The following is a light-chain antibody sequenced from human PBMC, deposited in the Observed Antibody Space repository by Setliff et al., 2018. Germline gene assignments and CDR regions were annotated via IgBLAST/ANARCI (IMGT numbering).Light chain of an antibody. V-gene: IGLV1-44*01. J-gene: IGLJ1*01. Sequence: VLPQPPSASGTPGQRATIPCSGSSSNIGSNTVNWYQQLPGTAPKLLIYSNNQRPSGVPDRFSGSKSGTSASLAISGLQSEDEADYYCAAWDDSLNGRVFGTGTKVTVL. CDR1: SSNIGSNT. CDR2: SNN. CDR3: AAWDDSLNGRV.